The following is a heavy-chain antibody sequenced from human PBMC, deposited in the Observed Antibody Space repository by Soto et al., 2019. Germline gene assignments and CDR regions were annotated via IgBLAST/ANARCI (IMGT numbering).Heavy chain of an antibody. CDR3: ARDAEARSGYDYNYFDY. CDR2: ISSSSYI. D-gene: IGHD5-12*01. J-gene: IGHJ4*02. V-gene: IGHV3-21*01. CDR1: GFTFSSYS. Sequence: GESLKISCAASGFTFSSYSMNWVRQAPGKGLEWVSSISSSSYIYYADSVKGRFTISRDNAKNSLYLQMNSLRAEDTAVYYCARDAEARSGYDYNYFDYWGQGTLVTVSS.